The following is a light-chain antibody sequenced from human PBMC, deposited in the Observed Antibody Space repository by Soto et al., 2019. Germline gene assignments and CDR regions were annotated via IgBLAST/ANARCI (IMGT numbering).Light chain of an antibody. Sequence: DIQMTQSPSPLSASVGNRATITSRASRATGVNLAGYHQKPGKVPKLLIYSAPTLQSGAPSRFSGRGSGTDFTLTISSLQPEDVATYFCQKFNTAPLTFGQGTRLEIK. CDR1: RATGVN. CDR3: QKFNTAPLT. CDR2: SAP. J-gene: IGKJ5*01. V-gene: IGKV1-27*01.